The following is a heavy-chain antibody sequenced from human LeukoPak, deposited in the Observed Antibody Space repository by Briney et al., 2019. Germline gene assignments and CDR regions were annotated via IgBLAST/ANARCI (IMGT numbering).Heavy chain of an antibody. CDR3: AKTIAAAGLFDY. CDR2: ISGSGGST. D-gene: IGHD6-13*01. V-gene: IGHV3-23*01. Sequence: GGSLRLSCAASGFTFSSYAMSWVRQAPGKGLEWVSAISGSGGSTYYADSVKGRFTISRDNSKNTLYLQMYSLRAEDTAVYYCAKTIAAAGLFDYWGQGTLVTVSS. J-gene: IGHJ4*02. CDR1: GFTFSSYA.